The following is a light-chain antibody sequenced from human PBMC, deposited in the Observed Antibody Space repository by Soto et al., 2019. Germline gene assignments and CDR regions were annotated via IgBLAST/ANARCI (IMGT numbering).Light chain of an antibody. V-gene: IGKV3-20*01. CDR2: GAS. CDR3: QQYGNSPPYT. CDR1: QSISSNY. Sequence: VLTQSPGTLSLSPGERATISCRASQSISSNYLAWYQHKPGQAPRLLIYGASSRATGIPHRFSWSGSGTDFTLTISRLEPEDCGVFYYQQYGNSPPYTFGQGTRLEIK. J-gene: IGKJ2*01.